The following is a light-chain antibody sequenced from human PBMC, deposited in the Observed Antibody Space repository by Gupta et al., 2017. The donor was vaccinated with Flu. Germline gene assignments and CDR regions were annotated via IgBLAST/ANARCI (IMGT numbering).Light chain of an antibody. V-gene: IGKV3-20*01. CDR3: QQYSYSPPSLFT. Sequence: EIVLTQSPGTMSLSPGERVTLSCRASQSVSSHYLAWYQQKPGQPPRLLIYGTSSRATGIPDRFSGRGSGTNFPLTISRLEPEDFAVYYCQQYSYSPPSLFTFGPGTKVDIK. J-gene: IGKJ3*01. CDR2: GTS. CDR1: QSVSSHY.